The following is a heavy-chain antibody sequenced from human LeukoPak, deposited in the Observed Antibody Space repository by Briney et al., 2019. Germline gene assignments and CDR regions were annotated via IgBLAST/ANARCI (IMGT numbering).Heavy chain of an antibody. CDR2: ISSSGSTI. CDR3: ARERGYSGYDYFIDSPSDY. D-gene: IGHD5-12*01. J-gene: IGHJ4*02. Sequence: GGSLRLSCAASGFTFRSYEMNWVRQAPGKGLEWVSYISSSGSTIYNADSVKGRFTISRDNAKNSLYLQMNSLRAEDTAVYYCARERGYSGYDYFIDSPSDYWGQGTLVTVSS. V-gene: IGHV3-48*03. CDR1: GFTFRSYE.